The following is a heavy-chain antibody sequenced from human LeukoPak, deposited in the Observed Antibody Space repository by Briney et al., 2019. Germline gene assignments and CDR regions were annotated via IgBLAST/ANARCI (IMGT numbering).Heavy chain of an antibody. J-gene: IGHJ4*02. D-gene: IGHD5-24*01. CDR2: INPNSGGT. CDR1: GYTFTGYY. V-gene: IGHV1-2*02. Sequence: GASVKVSCKAYGYTFTGYYMHWVRQAPGQGLEWMGWINPNSGGTNYAQKFQGRVTMTRDTSISTAYMELSRLRSDDTAVYYCARDPGYWQDGYNRDLGIDYWGQGTLVTVSS. CDR3: ARDPGYWQDGYNRDLGIDY.